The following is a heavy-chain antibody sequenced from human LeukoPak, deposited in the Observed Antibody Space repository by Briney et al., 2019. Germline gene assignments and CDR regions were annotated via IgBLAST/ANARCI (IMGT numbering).Heavy chain of an antibody. CDR3: AREGGEGATQTFDY. V-gene: IGHV4-59*01. CDR2: IYYSGST. CDR1: GGSISSYY. D-gene: IGHD1-26*01. Sequence: NSSETLSLTCTVSGGSISSYYWSWIRQPPGKGLEWIGYIYYSGSTNYNHSLKSRVTISVDTSKNQFSLKLSSVTAADTAVYYCAREGGEGATQTFDYWGQGTLVTVSS. J-gene: IGHJ4*02.